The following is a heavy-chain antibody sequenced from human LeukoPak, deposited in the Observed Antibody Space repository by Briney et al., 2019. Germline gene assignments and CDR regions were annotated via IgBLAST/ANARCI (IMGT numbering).Heavy chain of an antibody. V-gene: IGHV3-23*01. CDR3: AAGSGLDY. CDR1: GFTFSSYA. CDR2: ISGSGGST. Sequence: GGSLRLSSAASGFTFSSYAMSWVRQAPGKGLEWVSVISGSGGSTYYADSVKGHFTISRDNSKNTLYLQMDSLRAEDTAVYYCAAGSGLDYWGQGTLVTVSS. J-gene: IGHJ4*02. D-gene: IGHD3-10*01.